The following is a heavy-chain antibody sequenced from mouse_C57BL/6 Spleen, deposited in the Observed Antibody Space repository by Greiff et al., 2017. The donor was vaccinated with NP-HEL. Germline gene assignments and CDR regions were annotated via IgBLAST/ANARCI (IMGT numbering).Heavy chain of an antibody. Sequence: DVMLVESGGGLVKPGGSLKLSCAASGFTFSDYGMHWVRQAPEKGLEWVAYISSGSSTIYYADTVKGRFTISRDNAKNTLFLQMTSLRSEDTAMYYCARIYYGSSYDYAMDYWGQGTSVTVSS. J-gene: IGHJ4*01. D-gene: IGHD1-1*01. CDR1: GFTFSDYG. CDR3: ARIYYGSSYDYAMDY. CDR2: ISSGSSTI. V-gene: IGHV5-17*01.